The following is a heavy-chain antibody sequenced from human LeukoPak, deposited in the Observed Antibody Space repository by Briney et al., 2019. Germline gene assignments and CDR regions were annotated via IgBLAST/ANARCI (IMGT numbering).Heavy chain of an antibody. CDR2: ISGSGGST. CDR3: ARASYGYGNNWFDP. J-gene: IGHJ5*02. D-gene: IGHD5-18*01. V-gene: IGHV3-23*01. CDR1: GFTFSSYA. Sequence: PGGSLRLSCAASGFTFSSYAMSWVRQAPGKGLEWVSAISGSGGSTYYADSVKGRFTISRDNSKNTVYLQMGSLRAEDMAVYYCARASYGYGNNWFDPWGQGTLVTVSS.